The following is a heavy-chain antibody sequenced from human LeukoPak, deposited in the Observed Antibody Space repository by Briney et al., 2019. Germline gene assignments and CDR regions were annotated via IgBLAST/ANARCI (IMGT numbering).Heavy chain of an antibody. CDR1: GYSVTSYW. J-gene: IGHJ4*02. V-gene: IGHV5-51*01. CDR3: ARRNKVDTAMASDY. Sequence: GESLKISCKGSGYSVTSYWIGWVRQMPGKGLECMGIIYPGDSDTRYSPSFQGQVTISADKSISTAYLQWSSLKASDTAMYYCARRNKVDTAMASDYWGQGTLVTVSS. D-gene: IGHD5-18*01. CDR2: IYPGDSDT.